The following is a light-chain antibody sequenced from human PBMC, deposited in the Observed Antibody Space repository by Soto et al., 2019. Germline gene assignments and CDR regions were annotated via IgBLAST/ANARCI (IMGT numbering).Light chain of an antibody. Sequence: DIVMTQSPESLAVSLGERATINCKSSQSVLYSSNNKNYLAWYQHKPGQPPKLLLYWASMRESGVPDRISGSGSGTNFTLTINSLQAEDVAVYYCQQFHSYPLTFGGGTKGEIK. CDR2: WAS. CDR3: QQFHSYPLT. V-gene: IGKV4-1*01. J-gene: IGKJ4*01. CDR1: QSVLYSSNNKNY.